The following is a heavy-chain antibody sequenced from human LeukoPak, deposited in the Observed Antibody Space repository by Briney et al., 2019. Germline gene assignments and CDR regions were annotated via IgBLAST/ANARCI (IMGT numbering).Heavy chain of an antibody. CDR1: GFXFSSYS. D-gene: IGHD2-15*01. Sequence: GGSLRLSCAASGFXFSSYSMNWVRQAPGKGLEWVSSISSSSSYIYYADSVKGRFTISRDNAKNSLYLRMNSLRAEDTAVYYCAREGYCSGGSCYSFSLTVRWFDPWGQGTLVTVSS. CDR3: AREGYCSGGSCYSFSLTVRWFDP. J-gene: IGHJ5*02. V-gene: IGHV3-21*01. CDR2: ISSSSSYI.